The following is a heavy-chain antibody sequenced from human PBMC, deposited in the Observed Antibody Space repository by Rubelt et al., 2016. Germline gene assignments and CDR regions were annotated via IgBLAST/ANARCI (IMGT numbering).Heavy chain of an antibody. CDR2: IYYSGST. Sequence: QLQLQESGPGLVKPSETLSLTCTVSGGSISSSSYYWGWIRQPPGKGLEWIGSIYYSGSTYYNPSLSGRVTLSVETSKNQLSLKLSSVTAADTAVYYCARGYCSGAGCYGGWFDPWGQGTLVTVSS. V-gene: IGHV4-39*01. CDR1: GGSISSSSYY. CDR3: ARGYCSGAGCYGGWFDP. J-gene: IGHJ5*02. D-gene: IGHD2-15*01.